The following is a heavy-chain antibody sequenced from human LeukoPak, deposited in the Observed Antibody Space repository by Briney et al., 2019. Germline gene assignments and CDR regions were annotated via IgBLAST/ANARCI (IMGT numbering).Heavy chain of an antibody. CDR1: GGAISSYY. J-gene: IGHJ4*02. CDR2: VSYTGDA. CDR3: ARWGRGYYYDSSGYYPEGY. Sequence: SETLSLTCTVPGGAISSYYWSWIRQPPGKGLEWIGYVSYTGDASQNPSLRGRVTMSVDTSNNQVSLELSSVTAADTAVYYCARWGRGYYYDSSGYYPEGYWGQGTLVTVSS. D-gene: IGHD3-22*01. V-gene: IGHV4-59*01.